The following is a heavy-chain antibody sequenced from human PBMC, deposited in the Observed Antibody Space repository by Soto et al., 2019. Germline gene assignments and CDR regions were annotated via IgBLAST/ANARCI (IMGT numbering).Heavy chain of an antibody. D-gene: IGHD6-13*01. J-gene: IGHJ6*02. CDR3: TTAPPGGSSWVSPYYYYGMDV. CDR1: GFTFSNAW. V-gene: IGHV3-15*01. Sequence: GGSLRLSCAASGFTFSNAWMSWVRQAPGKGLEWVGRIKSKTDGGTTDYAAPVKGRFTISRDDSKNTLYLQMNSLKTEDTAVYYCTTAPPGGSSWVSPYYYYGMDVWGQGTTVTAP. CDR2: IKSKTDGGTT.